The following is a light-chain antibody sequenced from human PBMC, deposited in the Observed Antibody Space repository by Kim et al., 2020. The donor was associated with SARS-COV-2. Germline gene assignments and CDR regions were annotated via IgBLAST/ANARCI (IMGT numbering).Light chain of an antibody. CDR3: GSWDDSLSGRV. CDR2: NDN. Sequence: GQTVTNSCSGRRSNVGNNPVTWFQQVPGTAPKLLMSNDNRRPSGVPDRFSASKSGTSASLAISGLQSEDEAVYYCGSWDDSLSGRVFGGGTQLTVL. J-gene: IGLJ3*02. V-gene: IGLV1-44*01. CDR1: RSNVGNNP.